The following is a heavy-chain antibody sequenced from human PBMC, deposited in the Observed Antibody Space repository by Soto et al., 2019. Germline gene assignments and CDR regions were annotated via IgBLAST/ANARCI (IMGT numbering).Heavy chain of an antibody. D-gene: IGHD3-22*01. CDR2: VYYSGST. V-gene: IGHV4-30-4*01. CDR3: ARMSYYYDKWYFDH. CDR1: GDSINNNDYY. Sequence: QLHESGPGVVKPSEILSLTCTVSGDSINNNDYYWNWIRQTPGKGLEWIGYVYYSGSTYYIPSLKRRLPMSVDTTKNQSSMKLSSVTAADTAIYYCARMSYYYDKWYFDHWGHGTLVTVSS. J-gene: IGHJ2*01.